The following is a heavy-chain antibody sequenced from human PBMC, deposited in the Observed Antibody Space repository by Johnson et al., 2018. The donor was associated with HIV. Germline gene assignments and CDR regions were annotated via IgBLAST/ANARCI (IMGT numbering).Heavy chain of an antibody. J-gene: IGHJ3*02. Sequence: QVLLVESGGGLVQPGGSLRLSCAASGFTFSSYGMHWVRQAPGKGLEWVAFIRYDGSNKYYADSVKGRFTISRDNSKNTLYLQMNSLRAEDTAVYYCAKDYEWFGEFVDAFDIWGQGTMVTVSS. CDR2: IRYDGSNK. CDR3: AKDYEWFGEFVDAFDI. V-gene: IGHV3-30*02. CDR1: GFTFSSYG. D-gene: IGHD3-10*01.